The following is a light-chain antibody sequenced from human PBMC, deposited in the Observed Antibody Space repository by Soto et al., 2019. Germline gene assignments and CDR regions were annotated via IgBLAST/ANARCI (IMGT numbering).Light chain of an antibody. CDR2: YVN. V-gene: IGLV2-8*01. J-gene: IGLJ1*01. CDR1: GSDIGAYNY. CDR3: SSYAGSNSLL. Sequence: QSVLTQPPSASGSPGQSVTISCTGTGSDIGAYNYVSWYQHHPDRTPKLIIYYVNERPSGVPDRFSGSKFGNPAPLTVFGLQAEDEADYYCSSYAGSNSLLFGTGTKVTVL.